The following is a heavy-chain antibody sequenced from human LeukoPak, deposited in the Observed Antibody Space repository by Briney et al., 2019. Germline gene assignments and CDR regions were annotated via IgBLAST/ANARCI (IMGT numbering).Heavy chain of an antibody. CDR3: ASTSWELPDY. CDR1: GFTFTDYW. Sequence: SGGSLRLSCAASGFTFTDYWMSWVRQAPGKGLEWVANIKRDGSEKYYVDSVKGRFTISRDNAKNLLYLQMNSLRAEDTAVYYCASTSWELPDYWGQGTLVTVSS. J-gene: IGHJ4*02. CDR2: IKRDGSEK. D-gene: IGHD1-26*01. V-gene: IGHV3-7*01.